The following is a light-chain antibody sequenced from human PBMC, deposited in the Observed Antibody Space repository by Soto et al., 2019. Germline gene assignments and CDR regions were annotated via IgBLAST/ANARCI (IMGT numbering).Light chain of an antibody. J-gene: IGLJ2*01. CDR2: DVS. V-gene: IGLV2-14*01. Sequence: QSVLTQPASVSGSPGQSITISCTGTSSDVGGYNYVSWYQQHPGKAPKLMIYDVSNRPSGVSNRFSGSKSGNTASLTISRLQAEDEADYYCSSYTSSSTLTVFGGGTKVTVL. CDR3: SSYTSSSTLTV. CDR1: SSDVGGYNY.